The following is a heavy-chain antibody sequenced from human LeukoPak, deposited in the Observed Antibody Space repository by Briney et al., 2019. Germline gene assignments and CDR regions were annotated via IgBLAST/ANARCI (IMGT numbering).Heavy chain of an antibody. CDR1: GFTFGSYS. Sequence: GGSLRLSCAASGFTFGSYSMNWVRQAPGKGLEWVSYISSSSSTIYYADSVKGRFTISRDNAKNSLYLQMNSLRAEDTAVYYCARDGWRGGSTTYYGMDVWGQGTTVTVSS. V-gene: IGHV3-48*01. CDR2: ISSSSSTI. D-gene: IGHD2-2*01. J-gene: IGHJ6*02. CDR3: ARDGWRGGSTTYYGMDV.